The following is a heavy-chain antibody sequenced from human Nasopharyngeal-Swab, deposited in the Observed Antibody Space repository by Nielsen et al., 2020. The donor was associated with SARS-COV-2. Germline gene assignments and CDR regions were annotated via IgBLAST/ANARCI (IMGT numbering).Heavy chain of an antibody. Sequence: GGSLRLSCTASGFTFGDYAMSWFRQAPGKGLEWVGFIRSKAYGGTTEYAASVKGRFTISRDDSKSIAYLQMNSLKTEDTAVYYCTRDDPSVYLIDAFDIWGQGTMVTVSS. CDR2: IRSKAYGGTT. J-gene: IGHJ3*02. CDR3: TRDDPSVYLIDAFDI. CDR1: GFTFGDYA. V-gene: IGHV3-49*03. D-gene: IGHD5/OR15-5a*01.